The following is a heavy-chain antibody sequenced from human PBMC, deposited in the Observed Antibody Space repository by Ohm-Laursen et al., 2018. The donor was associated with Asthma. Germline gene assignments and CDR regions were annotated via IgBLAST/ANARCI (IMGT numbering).Heavy chain of an antibody. V-gene: IGHV3-30-3*01. CDR2: ITSDGGWT. CDR3: ARRDYSGGDPDAAFDI. Sequence: SLRLSCSASGFTFSSFAMHWVRQAPGKGPEWVSIITSDGGWTSYADSVRGRFTISKDNSKNILYMQMNSLRAEDTAVYYCARRDYSGGDPDAAFDIWGQGTMVTVSS. CDR1: GFTFSSFA. J-gene: IGHJ3*02. D-gene: IGHD2-21*02.